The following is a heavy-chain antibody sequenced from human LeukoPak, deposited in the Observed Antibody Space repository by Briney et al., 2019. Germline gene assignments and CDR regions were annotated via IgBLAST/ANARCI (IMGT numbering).Heavy chain of an antibody. Sequence: AETLSLTCTVYGGSFSDYYWGWIRQPPGKGLEWIGEIHPSGSTNYSPSLKSRVTKSVDTSKNQFSLKLSSVTAADTAVYYCARHPPRDSSGNDAFDVWGQGTIVTVSS. V-gene: IGHV4-34*01. CDR2: IHPSGST. D-gene: IGHD3-22*01. CDR3: ARHPPRDSSGNDAFDV. J-gene: IGHJ3*01. CDR1: GGSFSDYY.